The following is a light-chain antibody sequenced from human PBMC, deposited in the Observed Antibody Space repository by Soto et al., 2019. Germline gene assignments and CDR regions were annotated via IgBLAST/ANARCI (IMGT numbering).Light chain of an antibody. J-gene: IGLJ1*01. V-gene: IGLV1-40*01. CDR3: QSYDSSLSGWV. CDR1: SSNIGAGYD. Sequence: QPVLTQPPSVSGAPGQRVTISCTGSSSNIGAGYDVHWYQHFPGTAPKLLIYGNTNRPSGVPDRFSGSKSGTSASLAITGLQAEDEADYYCQSYDSSLSGWVFGTGTKVTVL. CDR2: GNT.